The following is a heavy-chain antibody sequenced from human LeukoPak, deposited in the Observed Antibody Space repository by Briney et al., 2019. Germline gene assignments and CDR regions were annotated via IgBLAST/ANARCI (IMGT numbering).Heavy chain of an antibody. CDR1: GFTFDDYG. D-gene: IGHD3-10*01. CDR2: INWNGGST. V-gene: IGHV3-20*04. CDR3: ASLYYYGSGSQDAFDI. Sequence: GGSLRLSCAASGFTFDDYGMSWVRQAPGKGLEWVSGINWNGGSTGYADSVKGRFTIPRDNAKNSLYLQMNSLRAEDTALYYCASLYYYGSGSQDAFDIWGQGTMVTVSS. J-gene: IGHJ3*02.